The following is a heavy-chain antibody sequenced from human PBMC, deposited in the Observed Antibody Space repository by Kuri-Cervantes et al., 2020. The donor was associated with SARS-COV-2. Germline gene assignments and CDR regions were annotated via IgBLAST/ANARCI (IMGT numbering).Heavy chain of an antibody. CDR3: ARGQRFLEWLISNWYFDL. CDR2: IYYSGST. V-gene: IGHV4-59*08. J-gene: IGHJ2*01. Sequence: SETLSLTCTVSGGSISSYYWSWIRQPPGKGLEWIGYIYYSGSTYYNPSLKSRVTISVDTSKNQFSLKLSSVTAADTAVYYCARGQRFLEWLISNWYFDLWGRGTLVTVSS. D-gene: IGHD3-3*01. CDR1: GGSISSYY.